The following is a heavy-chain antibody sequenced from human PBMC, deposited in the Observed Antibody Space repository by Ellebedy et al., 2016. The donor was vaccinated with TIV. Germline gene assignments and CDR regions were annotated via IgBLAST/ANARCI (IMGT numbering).Heavy chain of an antibody. D-gene: IGHD2-8*01. CDR1: GYSISSGYF. CDR3: ARDNGP. V-gene: IGHV4-38-2*02. J-gene: IGHJ5*02. Sequence: SETLSLXCTVSGYSISSGYFWGWIRQPPGKGLEWIGSIYHSGSTYYNPSLKSRVTISLDTSKNQFSLKLSSVTAADTAVYYCARDNGPWGQGTLVTVSS. CDR2: IYHSGST.